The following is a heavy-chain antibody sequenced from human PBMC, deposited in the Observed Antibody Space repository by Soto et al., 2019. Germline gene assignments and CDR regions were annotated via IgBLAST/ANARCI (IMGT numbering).Heavy chain of an antibody. CDR1: GGTSSSYT. CDR2: IIPILGIA. V-gene: IGHV1-69*08. J-gene: IGHJ5*02. CDR3: AREGGYCSGGSCYSPP. D-gene: IGHD2-15*01. Sequence: QVRLVQSGAEVKKPGSSVKVSCKASGGTSSSYTISWVRQAPGQGLEWMGRIIPILGIANYAQKFQGRVTITADKSTSTAYMELSSLRSEDTAVYYCAREGGYCSGGSCYSPPWGQGTLVTVSS.